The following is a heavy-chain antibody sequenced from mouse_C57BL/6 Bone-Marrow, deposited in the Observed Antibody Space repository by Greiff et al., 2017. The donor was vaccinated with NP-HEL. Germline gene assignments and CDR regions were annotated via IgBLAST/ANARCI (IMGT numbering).Heavy chain of an antibody. CDR1: GYAFSSSW. CDR3: ARGIYYDSYYFDY. V-gene: IGHV1-82*01. Sequence: QVQLQQSGPELVKPGASVKISCKASGYAFSSSWMNWVKQRPGKGLEWIGRIYPGDGDTNYNGKFKGKATLTADKSSSTAYMQLSSLTSEDSAVYFCARGIYYDSYYFDYWGQGTTLTVSS. D-gene: IGHD2-4*01. J-gene: IGHJ2*01. CDR2: IYPGDGDT.